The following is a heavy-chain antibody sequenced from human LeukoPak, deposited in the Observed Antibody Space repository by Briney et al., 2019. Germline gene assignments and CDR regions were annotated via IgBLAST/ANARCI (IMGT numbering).Heavy chain of an antibody. CDR2: INPNGGGT. J-gene: IGHJ6*02. CDR1: GYTFTGYY. CDR3: AKDLGSGIGYYYGMDV. D-gene: IGHD3-10*01. V-gene: IGHV1-2*02. Sequence: ASVKVSCKASGYTFTGYYLHWVRQAPGQGLEWMGRINPNGGGTNYAQKFQGRVTMTRDTSISTAYMELSRLRSDDTAVYYCAKDLGSGIGYYYGMDVWGQGTTVTVSS.